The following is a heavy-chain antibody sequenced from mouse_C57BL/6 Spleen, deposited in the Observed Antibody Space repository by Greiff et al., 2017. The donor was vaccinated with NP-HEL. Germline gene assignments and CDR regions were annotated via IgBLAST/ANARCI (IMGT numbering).Heavy chain of an antibody. V-gene: IGHV1-81*01. CDR2: IYPRSGNT. D-gene: IGHD1-1*01. J-gene: IGHJ2*01. Sequence: QVQLKQSGAELARPGASVKLSCKASGYTFTSYGISWVKQRTGQGLEWIGEIYPRSGNTYYNEKFKGKATLTADKSSSTAYMELRSLTSEDSAVYFCAPATVVASDYFDYWGQGTTLTVSS. CDR1: GYTFTSYG. CDR3: APATVVASDYFDY.